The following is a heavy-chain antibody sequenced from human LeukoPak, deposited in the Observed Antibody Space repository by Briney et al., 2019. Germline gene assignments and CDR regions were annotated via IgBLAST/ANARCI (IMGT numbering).Heavy chain of an antibody. CDR2: ISAYNGNT. CDR1: GYTFTSYG. Sequence: ASVKVSCKASGYTFTSYGISWVRQAPGQGLEWMGWISAYNGNTNYAQKLQGRVTMTTDTSTTTAYMELRSLRSDDAAVYYCARVGDMVRGVIIAKYLDYWGQGTLVTVSS. D-gene: IGHD3-10*01. V-gene: IGHV1-18*01. CDR3: ARVGDMVRGVIIAKYLDY. J-gene: IGHJ4*02.